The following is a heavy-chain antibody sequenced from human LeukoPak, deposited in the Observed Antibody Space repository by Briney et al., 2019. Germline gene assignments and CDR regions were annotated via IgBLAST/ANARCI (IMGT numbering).Heavy chain of an antibody. J-gene: IGHJ4*02. CDR3: ARQWEYFDWLYHFDY. Sequence: SETPSLTCTVSGGSISSSSYYWGWIRQPPGKGLEWIGSIYYSGSTYYNPSLKSRVTISVDTSKNQFSLKLSSVTAADTAVYYCARQWEYFDWLYHFDYWGQGTLVTVSS. CDR2: IYYSGST. V-gene: IGHV4-39*01. CDR1: GGSISSSSYY. D-gene: IGHD3-9*01.